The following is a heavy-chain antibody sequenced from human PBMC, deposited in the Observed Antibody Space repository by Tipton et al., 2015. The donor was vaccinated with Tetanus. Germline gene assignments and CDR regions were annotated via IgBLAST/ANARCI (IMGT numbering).Heavy chain of an antibody. Sequence: TLSLTCTVSGGSISSDAHYWSWIRQPPGKGLEWIAYIDYSGRTNYNPSLKSRLIISIDRSKNQFSLRLSSVTAADTAVYYCARSNFDFPKKGPFDSWGQGTLVTVSS. V-gene: IGHV4-61*08. J-gene: IGHJ4*02. CDR1: GGSISSDAHY. D-gene: IGHD3-3*01. CDR2: IDYSGRT. CDR3: ARSNFDFPKKGPFDS.